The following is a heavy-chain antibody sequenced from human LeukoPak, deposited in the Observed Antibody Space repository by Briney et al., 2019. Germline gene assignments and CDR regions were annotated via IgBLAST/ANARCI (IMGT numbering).Heavy chain of an antibody. Sequence: SETLSLTCTVSGGSISSSGYYWGWIRQPPGKGLEWIGIIYYSGSTNYNPSLKSRVTISVDKSKNQFSLKLSSVTAADTAVYYCASPRAERSTWYAVDYWGQGTLVTVSA. J-gene: IGHJ4*02. V-gene: IGHV4-39*07. CDR1: GGSISSSGYY. CDR2: IYYSGST. D-gene: IGHD6-13*01. CDR3: ASPRAERSTWYAVDY.